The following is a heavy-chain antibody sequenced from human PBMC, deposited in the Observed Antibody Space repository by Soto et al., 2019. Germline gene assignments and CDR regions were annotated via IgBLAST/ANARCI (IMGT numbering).Heavy chain of an antibody. D-gene: IGHD4-17*01. CDR3: ASVDYGGNSGLDY. CDR1: GFTFSSYE. CDR2: ISSSGSTI. V-gene: IGHV3-48*03. Sequence: EVQLVESGGGLVQPGGSLRLSCAASGFTFSSYEMNWVRQAPGKGLEWVSYISSSGSTIYYADSVKGRFTISRDNAKNSLYLQMNSLRAEDTAVYYCASVDYGGNSGLDYWGQGTLVTVSS. J-gene: IGHJ4*02.